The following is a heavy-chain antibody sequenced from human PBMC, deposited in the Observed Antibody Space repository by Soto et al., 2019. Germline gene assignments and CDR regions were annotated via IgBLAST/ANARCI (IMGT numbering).Heavy chain of an antibody. CDR3: ARDRDYYDSSGYLNWFDP. J-gene: IGHJ5*02. D-gene: IGHD3-22*01. CDR2: INAGNGNT. V-gene: IGHV1-3*01. Sequence: ASVKVSCKASGYTFTSYAMHWVRQAPGQRLEWMGWINAGNGNTKYSQKFQGRVTITRDTSASTAYMELSSLRSEDTAVYYCARDRDYYDSSGYLNWFDPWGRGTLVTVSS. CDR1: GYTFTSYA.